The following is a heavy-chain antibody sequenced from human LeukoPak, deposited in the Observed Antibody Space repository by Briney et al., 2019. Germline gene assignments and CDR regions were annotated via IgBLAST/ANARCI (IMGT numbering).Heavy chain of an antibody. V-gene: IGHV4-59*08. CDR2: IYYSGST. CDR1: GGFISSYY. D-gene: IGHD3-9*01. J-gene: IGHJ3*02. Sequence: PSETLSLTCTVSGGFISSYYWGWIRQPPGKGLEWIGYIYYSGSTNYNPSLKSRVTISVDTSKNQFSLKLSSVTAADTAVYYCARHLTYYDILTGYLAHAFDIWGQGTMVTVSS. CDR3: ARHLTYYDILTGYLAHAFDI.